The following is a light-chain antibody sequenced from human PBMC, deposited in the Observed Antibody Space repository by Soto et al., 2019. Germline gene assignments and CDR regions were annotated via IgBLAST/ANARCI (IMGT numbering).Light chain of an antibody. J-gene: IGLJ2*01. V-gene: IGLV1-51*01. CDR2: DNN. CDR3: GTWDSSLSAGV. Sequence: QSVLTQPPSVSVAPGQKVSISCSGSSSNIGINYVSWYQHLPGTAPKLLIYDNNQRPSGIPDRFSGSKSGTSATLGITGLQTGDEADYFCGTWDSSLSAGVFGGGTKLTVL. CDR1: SSNIGINY.